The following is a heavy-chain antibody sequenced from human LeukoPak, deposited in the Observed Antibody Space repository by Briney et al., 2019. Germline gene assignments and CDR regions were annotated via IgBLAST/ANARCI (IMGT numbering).Heavy chain of an antibody. V-gene: IGHV4-38-2*01. Sequence: SETLSLTCAVSGYSISSGYYWGWIRQPPGKGLELIGSIYHSGSTYYNPSLKSRVTISVDTSKNQFSLKLSSVTAADTAVYYCARLVPAAILDYWGQGTLVTVSS. D-gene: IGHD2-2*02. CDR2: IYHSGST. J-gene: IGHJ4*02. CDR3: ARLVPAAILDY. CDR1: GYSISSGYY.